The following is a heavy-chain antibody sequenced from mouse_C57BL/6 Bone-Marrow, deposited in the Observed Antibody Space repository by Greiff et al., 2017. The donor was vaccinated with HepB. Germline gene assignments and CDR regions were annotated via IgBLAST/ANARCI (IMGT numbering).Heavy chain of an antibody. CDR1: GYTFTDYE. J-gene: IGHJ2*01. CDR2: IDPETGGT. V-gene: IGHV1-15*01. Sequence: VQLQQSGAELVRPGASVTLSCKASGYTFTDYEMHWVKQTPVHGLEWIGAIDPETGGTAYNQKFKDKATLTADKSSSTAYMQLSSLTYEDSAVYYCARFPYYYGSSYGYWGQGTTLTVSS. D-gene: IGHD1-1*01. CDR3: ARFPYYYGSSYGY.